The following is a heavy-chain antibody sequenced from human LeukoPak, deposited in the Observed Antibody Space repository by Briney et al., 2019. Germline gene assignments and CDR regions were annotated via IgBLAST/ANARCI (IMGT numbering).Heavy chain of an antibody. CDR1: GFTFSSYW. Sequence: PGSSLRLSCAASGFTFSSYWMNWARQAPGKGLEWVASINHNGNVNYYVDSVKGRFTISRDNAKNSLYLQMSNLRAEDTAVYSCARGGGLDVWGQGATVTVSS. D-gene: IGHD3-16*01. V-gene: IGHV3-7*03. CDR2: INHNGNVN. CDR3: ARGGGLDV. J-gene: IGHJ6*02.